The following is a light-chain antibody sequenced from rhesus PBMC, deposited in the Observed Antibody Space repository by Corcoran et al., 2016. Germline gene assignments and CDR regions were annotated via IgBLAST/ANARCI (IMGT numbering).Light chain of an antibody. CDR2: GGA. J-gene: IGKJ4*01. CDR1: QSLLHSNGNTY. V-gene: IGKV2-72*01. Sequence: DIVMTQTPLSLPITPGEPASISCRSSQSLLHSNGNTYLHWYLKKTGQSPQVLIYGGANRASGVPDRFSGSGAGTDFTLKISKVEAEEVGVYYCVQAIAFPLTFGGGTKVEIK. CDR3: VQAIAFPLT.